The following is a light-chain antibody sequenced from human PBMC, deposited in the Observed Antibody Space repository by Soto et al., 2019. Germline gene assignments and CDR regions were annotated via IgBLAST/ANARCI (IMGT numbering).Light chain of an antibody. Sequence: QSVLTQPPSVSEAPGQRVTISCTGSSSNIGAGYEAHWYQQVPGTAPKLLIYENNNRPSGVPDRFSGSKSGTSASLAISGLQAEDEADYYCCSYAGSYTWVFGTGTKVTVL. CDR3: CSYAGSYTWV. V-gene: IGLV1-40*01. J-gene: IGLJ1*01. CDR1: SSNIGAGYE. CDR2: ENN.